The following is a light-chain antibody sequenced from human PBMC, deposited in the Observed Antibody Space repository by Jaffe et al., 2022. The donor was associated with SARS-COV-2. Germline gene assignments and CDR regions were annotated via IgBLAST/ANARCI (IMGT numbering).Light chain of an antibody. CDR2: KAS. CDR1: QSISNW. V-gene: IGKV1-5*03. CDR3: QQSNSYST. Sequence: DIQMTQSPSTLSASVGDRVTITCRASQSISNWLAWYQQKPGKAPKLLIYKASSLQSGVPSRFSGSGSGTEFTLTISSLRPDDFATYYCQQSNSYSTFGQGTKVEIK. J-gene: IGKJ1*01.